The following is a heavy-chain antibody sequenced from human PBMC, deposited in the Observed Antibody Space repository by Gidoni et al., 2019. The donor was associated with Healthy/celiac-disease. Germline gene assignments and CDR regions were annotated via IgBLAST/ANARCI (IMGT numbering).Heavy chain of an antibody. J-gene: IGHJ4*02. CDR1: GYTFTGYY. Sequence: QVQLVQSGAEVKQPGASVKVSCTASGYTFTGYYMHLVRQAPGQGLEWMGWINPNSGGTNYAQKFHGRVTMTRDTSISTDYMELSRLRSDDTAVYYCARLGLGLSIAVANWGQGTLVTVSS. V-gene: IGHV1-2*02. D-gene: IGHD6-19*01. CDR3: ARLGLGLSIAVAN. CDR2: INPNSGGT.